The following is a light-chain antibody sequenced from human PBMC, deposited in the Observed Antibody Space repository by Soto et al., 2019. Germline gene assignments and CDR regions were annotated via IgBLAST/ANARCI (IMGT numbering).Light chain of an antibody. CDR2: EVS. Sequence: QSALTQPPSVSGSPGQSVTISCTGTSSDVGSYNRVSWYQQPPGTAPKLMIYEVSNRPSGVPDRFSGPKSGNTASLTISGLQAEDEAGYYYNLYAGVFGTGTKVTVL. CDR1: SSDVGSYNR. V-gene: IGLV2-18*01. J-gene: IGLJ1*01. CDR3: NLYAGV.